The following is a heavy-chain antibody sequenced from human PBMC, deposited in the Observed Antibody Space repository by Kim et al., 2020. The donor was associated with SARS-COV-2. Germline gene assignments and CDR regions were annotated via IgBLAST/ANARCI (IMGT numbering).Heavy chain of an antibody. V-gene: IGHV3-48*04. Sequence: GGSLRLSCAASGFTFSSYCLNWVRQAPGKGLEWLACIHANGKTIHYADSVKGRFTISRDYATKSVSLEMNSLTVDDTAVYYCARARSDSVVRDFDYWGQGDLGT. CDR1: GFTFSSYC. CDR3: ARARSDSVVRDFDY. D-gene: IGHD2-21*01. J-gene: IGHJ4*02. CDR2: IHANGKTI.